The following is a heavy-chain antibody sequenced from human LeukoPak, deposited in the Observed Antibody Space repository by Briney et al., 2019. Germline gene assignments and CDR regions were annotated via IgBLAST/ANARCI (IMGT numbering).Heavy chain of an antibody. Sequence: ASVKVSCKASGYTFTSYYMHWVRQAPGQGLEWVAVINPSGGGTRYAQKFQGRVTVTRDTSTTTVYMELSSLRSEDTAAYFCARDPQYYDSSGYNYYMDVWGRGTTVTVSS. D-gene: IGHD3-22*01. CDR2: INPSGGGT. CDR1: GYTFTSYY. J-gene: IGHJ6*03. V-gene: IGHV1-46*01. CDR3: ARDPQYYDSSGYNYYMDV.